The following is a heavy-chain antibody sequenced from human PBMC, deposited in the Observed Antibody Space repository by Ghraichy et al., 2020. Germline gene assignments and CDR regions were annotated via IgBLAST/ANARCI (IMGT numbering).Heavy chain of an antibody. J-gene: IGHJ3*02. D-gene: IGHD2-2*01. V-gene: IGHV3-23*01. CDR1: GFTFSSYG. CDR3: AKDTRNLDAFDI. CDR2: TSNSGGST. Sequence: LSLTCVASGFTFSSYGMSWVRQAPGKGLEWVSGTSNSGGSTYYADSVKGRFTISRDHSKNTLYLQMNSLRVEDTALYYCAKDTRNLDAFDIWGRGTMVTVSS.